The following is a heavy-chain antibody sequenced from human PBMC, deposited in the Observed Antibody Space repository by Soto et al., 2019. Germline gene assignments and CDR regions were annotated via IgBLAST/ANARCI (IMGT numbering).Heavy chain of an antibody. J-gene: IGHJ3*02. CDR3: ARDSTMGATPNDAFDI. V-gene: IGHV6-1*01. Sequence: SQTLSLTCALSGDSVSSNSAAWNWIRQSPSRGLEWLGRTYYRSKWYNDYAVSVKSRITINPDTSKNQFSLQLNSVTPEDTSVYYCARDSTMGATPNDAFDIWGQGTMVTVSS. CDR1: GDSVSSNSAA. CDR2: TYYRSKWYN. D-gene: IGHD1-26*01.